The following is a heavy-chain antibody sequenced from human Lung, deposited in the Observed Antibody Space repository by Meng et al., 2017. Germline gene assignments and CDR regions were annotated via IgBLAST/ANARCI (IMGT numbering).Heavy chain of an antibody. D-gene: IGHD1/OR15-1a*01. CDR2: INHSGST. CDR3: ARPKQANWYFDL. Sequence: QVPLHHGGPGLLKPSETLPLTCAVYGGSFSGYYWSWIRQPPGKGLEWIGEINHSGSTNYNPSLKSRVTISVDTSKNQFSLKLSSVTAADTAVYYCARPKQANWYFDLWGRGTLVTVSS. V-gene: IGHV4-34*01. J-gene: IGHJ2*01. CDR1: GGSFSGYY.